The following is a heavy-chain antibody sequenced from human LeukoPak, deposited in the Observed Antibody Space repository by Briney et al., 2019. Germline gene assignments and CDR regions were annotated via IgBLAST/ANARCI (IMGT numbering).Heavy chain of an antibody. CDR3: AKDEGAYDSSGYFDYFDY. CDR2: ISGSGGST. Sequence: GGSLRLSCAASGFTFSSYAMSWVRQAPGKGLEWVSAISGSGGSTYYADSVKGRFTISRDNSKNTLYLQMNSLRAEDTAVYYCAKDEGAYDSSGYFDYFDYWGQGTLVAVSS. CDR1: GFTFSSYA. J-gene: IGHJ4*02. V-gene: IGHV3-23*01. D-gene: IGHD3-22*01.